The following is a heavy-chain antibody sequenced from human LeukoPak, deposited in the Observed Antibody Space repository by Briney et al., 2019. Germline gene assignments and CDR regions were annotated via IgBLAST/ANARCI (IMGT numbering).Heavy chain of an antibody. J-gene: IGHJ3*02. CDR2: ISGSGTST. D-gene: IGHD5-18*01. V-gene: IGHV3-23*01. Sequence: GGSLRLSCAASGFTFSNYAMSWVRQAPGKGLEWVSAISGSGTSTYYADSVKGRFTISRDNSKNTLYLQMNSLRAEDTAVYYCATRGSVDTATYAFDIWGQGTIVTVSS. CDR3: ATRGSVDTATYAFDI. CDR1: GFTFSNYA.